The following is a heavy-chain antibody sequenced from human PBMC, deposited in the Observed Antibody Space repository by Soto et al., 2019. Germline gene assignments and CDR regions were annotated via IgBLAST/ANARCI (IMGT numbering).Heavy chain of an antibody. CDR2: IWYDGSNK. V-gene: IGHV3-33*01. D-gene: IGHD1-1*01. CDR1: GFTFSSYG. Sequence: GGSLRLSCAASGFTFSSYGMHWVRQAPGKGLEWVAVIWYDGSNKYYADSVKGRFTISRDNSKNTLYLQMNSLRAEDTAVYYCARDGKRYYYYGMDVWGQGTTVTVSS. J-gene: IGHJ6*02. CDR3: ARDGKRYYYYGMDV.